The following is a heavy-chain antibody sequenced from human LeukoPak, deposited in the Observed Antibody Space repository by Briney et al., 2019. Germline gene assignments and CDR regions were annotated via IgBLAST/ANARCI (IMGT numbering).Heavy chain of an antibody. CDR2: IRSKAYGGTT. CDR3: TAGVATVTFDY. CDR1: GFTFGDYA. Sequence: GGSLRLSCTASGFTFGDYAMSWVRQAPGKGLERVGFIRSKAYGGTTEYAASVKGRFTISRDDSKSIAYLQMNSLKTEDTAVYYCTAGVATVTFDYWGQGTLVTVSS. D-gene: IGHD5-12*01. V-gene: IGHV3-49*04. J-gene: IGHJ4*02.